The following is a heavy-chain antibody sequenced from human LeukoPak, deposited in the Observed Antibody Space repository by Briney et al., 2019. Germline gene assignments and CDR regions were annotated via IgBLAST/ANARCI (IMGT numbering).Heavy chain of an antibody. CDR3: AKASSGSYLGAFAI. Sequence: QAGGSLRLSCAASGYTFRRYDMRGVREARGRGGEGGSDISGSGGSTYHADSVKGRFTISRDNSKNTLYLQMNSLRAEDTAVYYCAKASSGSYLGAFAIWGQGTMVTVPS. J-gene: IGHJ3*02. V-gene: IGHV3-23*01. CDR1: GYTFRRYD. D-gene: IGHD1-26*01. CDR2: ISGSGGST.